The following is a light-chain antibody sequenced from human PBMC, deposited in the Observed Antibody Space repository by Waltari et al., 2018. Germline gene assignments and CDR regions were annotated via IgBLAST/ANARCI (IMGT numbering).Light chain of an antibody. V-gene: IGLV2-23*02. Sequence: QSDLTQPASVSGSPGQSVTISCTGISSNIGSSNFVPLYQQHPDKAPQLIISEVTRRPSGVSNRFSGSKSGNTASLTISGLQPEDEAEYFCCSYTLGGSYYVFGTGTKVAVL. CDR3: CSYTLGGSYYV. CDR1: SSNIGSSNF. CDR2: EVT. J-gene: IGLJ1*01.